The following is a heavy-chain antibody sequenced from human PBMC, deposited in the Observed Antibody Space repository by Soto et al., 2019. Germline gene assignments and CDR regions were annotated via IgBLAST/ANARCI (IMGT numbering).Heavy chain of an antibody. D-gene: IGHD3-16*01. CDR3: AHSPGEDWFDP. J-gene: IGHJ5*02. V-gene: IGHV2-5*02. CDR1: GFLLATSGVG. Sequence: QITLKESGPTLVKSTQTLTLTCTFSGFLLATSGVGVGWIRQPPGKALEWLALIYWDDDKRYSPSLKSRLTITKDTSKNQVVLMMTNMDPVDTATYYCAHSPGEDWFDPWGQVTLVTVSS. CDR2: IYWDDDK.